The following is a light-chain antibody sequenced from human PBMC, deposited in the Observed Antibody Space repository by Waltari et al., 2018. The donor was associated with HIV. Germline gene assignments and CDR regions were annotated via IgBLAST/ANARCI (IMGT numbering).Light chain of an antibody. J-gene: IGLJ2*01. CDR2: EVN. Sequence: QSALTQPPSASGSPGQSVTISCTGTSSDVGRYDYVSWYQQHPGKAPKRLIFEVNKRPSGGPDRFSGSKSGNTASLTVSGLQAEDEAEYSCSSYAGINPVVFGGGTKLTVL. CDR3: SSYAGINPVV. CDR1: SSDVGRYDY. V-gene: IGLV2-8*01.